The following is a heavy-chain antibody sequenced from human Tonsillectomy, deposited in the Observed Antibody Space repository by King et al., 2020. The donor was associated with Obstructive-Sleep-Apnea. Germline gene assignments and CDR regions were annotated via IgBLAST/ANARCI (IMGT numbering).Heavy chain of an antibody. J-gene: IGHJ4*02. D-gene: IGHD2-2*01. Sequence: HVQLVESGGGLVKPGGSLRLSCAASGFTFSDYYMSWIRQAPGKGLEWVSYISSSGSTIYYADSVKGRFTISRDNAKNSLYLQMNSLRAEDTAVYYCARENDPYFSSTSCYVPNFDYWGQGTLVTVSS. V-gene: IGHV3-11*01. CDR2: ISSSGSTI. CDR3: ARENDPYFSSTSCYVPNFDY. CDR1: GFTFSDYY.